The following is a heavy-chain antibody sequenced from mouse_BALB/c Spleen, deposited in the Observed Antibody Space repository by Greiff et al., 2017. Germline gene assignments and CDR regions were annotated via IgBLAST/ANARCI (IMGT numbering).Heavy chain of an antibody. CDR2: INPSNGGT. D-gene: IGHD1-1*01. J-gene: IGHJ2*01. CDR3: TRSYYGSSDY. V-gene: IGHV1S81*02. Sequence: QVHVKQSGAELVKPGASVKLSCKASGYTFTSYYMYWVKQRPGQGLEWIGEINPSNGGTNFNEKFKSKATLTVDKSSSTAYMQLSSLTSEDSAVYYCTRSYYGSSDYWGQGTTLTVSS. CDR1: GYTFTSYY.